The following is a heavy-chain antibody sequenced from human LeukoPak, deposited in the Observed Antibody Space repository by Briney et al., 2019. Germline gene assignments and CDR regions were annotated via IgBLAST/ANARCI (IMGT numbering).Heavy chain of an antibody. CDR3: ARGEIAAAGKDY. CDR2: INPNSGNT. D-gene: IGHD6-13*01. Sequence: ASVKVSCKASGYTFTGYYMHWVRQAPAQGLEWMGWINPNSGNTGYAQKFQGRVTMTRNTSISTAYMELSSLRSEDTAVYYCARGEIAAAGKDYWGQGTLVTVSS. J-gene: IGHJ4*02. V-gene: IGHV1-8*02. CDR1: GYTFTGYY.